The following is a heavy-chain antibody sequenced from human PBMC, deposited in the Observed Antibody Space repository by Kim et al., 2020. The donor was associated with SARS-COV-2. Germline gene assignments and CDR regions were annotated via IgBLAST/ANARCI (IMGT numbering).Heavy chain of an antibody. D-gene: IGHD5-12*01. Sequence: GGSLRLSCAASGFTFSNYAMTWVRQAPGKGLEWVSTISGPAINTYYADSVKGRFTFSRDNSKNTLYLHMNSLGAEDTAVYYCAKSGGGRDGYNYGYYFYGRHVWGQGTTVTVSS. CDR2: ISGPAINT. CDR1: GFTFSNYA. CDR3: AKSGGGRDGYNYGYYFYGRHV. J-gene: IGHJ6*02. V-gene: IGHV3-23*01.